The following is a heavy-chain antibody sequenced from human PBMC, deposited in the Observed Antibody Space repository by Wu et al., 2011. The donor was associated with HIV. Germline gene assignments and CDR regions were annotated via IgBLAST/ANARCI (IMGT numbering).Heavy chain of an antibody. Sequence: QVHLIQSGAEVKKPGASVKVSCKVSGYSLSELSMHWVRQGPTKGLEWMGGFDPEDGETVYPQRFQGRVTMTEDTSTDTAYLELTSVTSEDTAVYYCALSSHYYDFLSGSDRPRRGVFDYWGQGTLVTVSS. CDR1: GYSLSELS. D-gene: IGHD3-3*01. CDR2: FDPEDGET. J-gene: IGHJ4*02. CDR3: ALSSHYYDFLSGSDRPRRGVFDY. V-gene: IGHV1-24*01.